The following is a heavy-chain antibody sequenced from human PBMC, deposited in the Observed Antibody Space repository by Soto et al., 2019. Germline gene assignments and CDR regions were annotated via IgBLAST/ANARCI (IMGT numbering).Heavy chain of an antibody. Sequence: VASLRPSCTHSGFILSNYAMNWVRQAPGKGLEWVSTLSKDGANEHYADSVKGRFTISRDGSKNTLYLQMNSLRAEDTAMYYCAKDPSTGSADYWGQGTQVTVS. CDR3: AKDPSTGSADY. J-gene: IGHJ4*02. CDR1: GFILSNYA. D-gene: IGHD3-9*01. V-gene: IGHV3-23*01. CDR2: LSKDGANE.